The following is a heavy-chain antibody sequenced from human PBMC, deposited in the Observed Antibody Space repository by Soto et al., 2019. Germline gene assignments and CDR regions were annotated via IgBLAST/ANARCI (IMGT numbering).Heavy chain of an antibody. Sequence: GGSLRLSCAASGFNFNDHAMHWVRQAPGKGLEWVSGISWNSGTIGYADSVKGRFTISRDNAKNSLYLHMNSLKPEDTALYYCAKDMVGYSSGWNMEYYYYMDVWGKGTTVTVSS. CDR3: AKDMVGYSSGWNMEYYYYMDV. D-gene: IGHD6-19*01. CDR2: ISWNSGTI. V-gene: IGHV3-9*01. CDR1: GFNFNDHA. J-gene: IGHJ6*03.